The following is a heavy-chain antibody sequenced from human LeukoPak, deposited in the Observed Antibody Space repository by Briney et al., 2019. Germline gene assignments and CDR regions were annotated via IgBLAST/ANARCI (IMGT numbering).Heavy chain of an antibody. CDR2: IIPIFGAP. Sequence: VKVSCKASGGTFSSYAISWVRQAPRQGLEWMGGIIPIFGAPNYAQKFQGRVTITTDESTSTAYMELSSLRSEDTAVYYCARAGQWLALDYWGQGTLVTVSS. CDR1: GGTFSSYA. D-gene: IGHD6-19*01. CDR3: ARAGQWLALDY. V-gene: IGHV1-69*05. J-gene: IGHJ4*02.